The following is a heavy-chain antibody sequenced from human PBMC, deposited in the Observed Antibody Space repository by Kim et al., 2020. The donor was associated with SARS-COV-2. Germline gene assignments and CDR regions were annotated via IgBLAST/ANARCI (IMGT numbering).Heavy chain of an antibody. J-gene: IGHJ4*02. V-gene: IGHV3-23*01. D-gene: IGHD2-15*01. CDR3: TKLRVVAATRSFDY. Sequence: ADAVKGRFTISRDNSKNTLYLQMNSLRAEDTAVYYCTKLRVVAATRSFDYWGQGTLVTVSS.